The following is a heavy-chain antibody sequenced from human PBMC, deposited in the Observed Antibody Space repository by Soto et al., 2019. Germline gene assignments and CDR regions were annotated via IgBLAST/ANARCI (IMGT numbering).Heavy chain of an antibody. D-gene: IGHD3-10*01. CDR3: ARDLGPSYYYGSGSYYSLGWFDP. CDR2: IKQDGSEK. Sequence: GGSLRLSCAASGFTFSSYWMSWVRQAPGKGLEWVANIKQDGSEKYYVDSVKGRFTISRDNAKNSLYLQMNSLRAEDTAVYYCARDLGPSYYYGSGSYYSLGWFDPWGQGTLVTVSS. J-gene: IGHJ5*02. V-gene: IGHV3-7*01. CDR1: GFTFSSYW.